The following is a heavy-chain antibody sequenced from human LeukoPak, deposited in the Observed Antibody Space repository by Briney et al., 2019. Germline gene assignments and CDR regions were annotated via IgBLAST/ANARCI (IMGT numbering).Heavy chain of an antibody. Sequence: GASVKISCKVSGYTFTDYYMHWVQHAPGKGLEWMGLVDPEDGETMYAEKFQGRVTITADTSTDTAYMELSSLRSEDTAVYYCATRLESMVVTPVGIPWRQGTLVTVYS. CDR1: GYTFTDYY. CDR3: ATRLESMVVTPVGIP. J-gene: IGHJ5*02. CDR2: VDPEDGET. D-gene: IGHD2-21*02. V-gene: IGHV1-69-2*01.